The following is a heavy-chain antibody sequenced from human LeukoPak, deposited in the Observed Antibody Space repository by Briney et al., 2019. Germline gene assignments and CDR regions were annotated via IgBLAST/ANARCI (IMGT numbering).Heavy chain of an antibody. V-gene: IGHV1-18*01. D-gene: IGHD3-10*01. CDR2: ISAYNGNT. Sequence: AASVKVSCKASGYTFTSYGISWVRQAPGQGLEWMGWISAYNGNTNYAQKLQGRVTMTTDTSTSTAYMELSSLRSEDTAVYYCARSPAAMVRENWFDPWGQGTLVTVSS. CDR1: GYTFTSYG. J-gene: IGHJ5*02. CDR3: ARSPAAMVRENWFDP.